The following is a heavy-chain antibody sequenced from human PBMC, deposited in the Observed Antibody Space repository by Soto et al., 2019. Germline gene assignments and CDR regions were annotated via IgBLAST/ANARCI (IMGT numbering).Heavy chain of an antibody. D-gene: IGHD2-21*02. CDR1: GSTFSGHA. CDR3: ERDTADGMDV. CDR2: INANGDTT. J-gene: IGHJ6*02. V-gene: IGHV3-64*01. Sequence: EMQVVESGGGLVQPGGSLRLSCAASGSTFSGHAIHWVRQAPGKGLEIVSTINANGDTTYYGNSVKGRSSISRDNFKNTLYLQMGSLRPEDTAVYYCERDTADGMDVWGQGTTVTVSS.